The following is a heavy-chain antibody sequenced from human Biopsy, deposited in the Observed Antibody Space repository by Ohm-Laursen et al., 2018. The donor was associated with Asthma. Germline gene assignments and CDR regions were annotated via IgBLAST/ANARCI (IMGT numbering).Heavy chain of an antibody. CDR1: GGMFGNYA. CDR3: ARPSPNRDILHYYYHMDV. CDR2: ISPIFGSS. D-gene: IGHD3-3*02. Sequence: SSVKVSCKASGGMFGNYAISWVRQAPGLGLEWMGGISPIFGSSNYAQRFQGRVTITADIFTRTVYMELSGLRFDDTAIYYCARPSPNRDILHYYYHMDVWGQGTTVIVSS. V-gene: IGHV1-69*06. J-gene: IGHJ6*02.